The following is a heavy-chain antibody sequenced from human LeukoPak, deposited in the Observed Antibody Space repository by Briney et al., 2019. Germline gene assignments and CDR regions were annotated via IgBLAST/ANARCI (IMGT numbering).Heavy chain of an antibody. CDR2: IRYDGSNK. J-gene: IGHJ3*02. CDR3: ARDFSMIDAFDI. D-gene: IGHD2/OR15-2a*01. V-gene: IGHV3-30*02. CDR1: GFTFSSYG. Sequence: GGSLRLSCAASGFTFSSYGMHWVRQAPGKGLEWVAFIRYDGSNKYYADSVKGRFTISRDNSKNTLYLQMNSLRAEDTAVYYCARDFSMIDAFDIWGQGTMVTVSS.